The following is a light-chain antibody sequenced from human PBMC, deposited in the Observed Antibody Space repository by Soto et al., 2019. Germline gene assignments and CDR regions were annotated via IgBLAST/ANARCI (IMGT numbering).Light chain of an antibody. Sequence: QSVLTQPPSASGTPGQRVTISCSGGSSNIGSHTVNWYQHLPGTAPKLLIYSNNQRPSGVPDLFSGSMSGTSASLAISGLQSEEDADYYCAAWDDSLYGPVFGGGTKLTVL. CDR3: AAWDDSLYGPV. V-gene: IGLV1-44*01. J-gene: IGLJ2*01. CDR2: SNN. CDR1: SSNIGSHT.